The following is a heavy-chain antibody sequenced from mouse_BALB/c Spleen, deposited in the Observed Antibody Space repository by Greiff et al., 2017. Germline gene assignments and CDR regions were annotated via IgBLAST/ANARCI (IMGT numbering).Heavy chain of an antibody. V-gene: IGHV1-55*01. CDR2: IYPGSGST. D-gene: IGHD2-3*01. Sequence: QVQLQQPGAELVKPGTSVKLSCKASGYNFTSYWINWVKLRPGQGLEWIGDIYPGSGSTNYNEKFKSKATLTVDTSSSTAYMQLSSLASEDSALYYCARGGYDGDYWGQGTTLTVSS. CDR1: GYNFTSYW. CDR3: ARGGYDGDY. J-gene: IGHJ2*01.